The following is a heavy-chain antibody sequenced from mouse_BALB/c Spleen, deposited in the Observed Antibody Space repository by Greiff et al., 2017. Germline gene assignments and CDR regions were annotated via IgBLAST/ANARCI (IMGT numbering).Heavy chain of an antibody. CDR3: ARDNYGSSYAMDY. CDR2: ISDGGSYT. Sequence: EVHLVASGGGLVKPGGSLKLSCAASGFTFSDYYMYWVRQTPEKRLEWVATISDGGSYTYYPDSVKGRFTISRDNAKNNLYLQMSSLKSEDTAMYYCARDNYGSSYAMDYWGQGTSVTVSS. V-gene: IGHV5-4*02. D-gene: IGHD1-1*01. CDR1: GFTFSDYY. J-gene: IGHJ4*01.